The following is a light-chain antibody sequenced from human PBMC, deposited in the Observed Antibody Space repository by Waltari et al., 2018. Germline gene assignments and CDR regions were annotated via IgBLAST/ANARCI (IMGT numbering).Light chain of an antibody. V-gene: IGKV2-30*02. CDR2: KLS. J-gene: IGKJ4*01. CDR1: QSLVHSDGNTY. Sequence: DVVMTQSPLSLSVTLGQPASISCKSSQSLVHSDGNTYLNGFHQRPGQSPRRLIYKLSKRVLWVPDRFSGRGSGTDFTLEISRVEAEDVGVYYCMQATHWPALTFGGGTKVEIK. CDR3: MQATHWPALT.